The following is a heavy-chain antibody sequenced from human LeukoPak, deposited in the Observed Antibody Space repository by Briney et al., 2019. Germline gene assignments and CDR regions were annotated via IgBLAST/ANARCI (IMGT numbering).Heavy chain of an antibody. J-gene: IGHJ6*03. CDR3: ANGYCSSTSCYAYYYYYMDV. CDR2: ISGSGGST. D-gene: IGHD2-2*01. V-gene: IGHV3-23*01. Sequence: PGESLKISCAASGFTFSSYAMSWVRQAPGKGLEWVSAISGSGGSTYYADSVKGRFTISRDNSKNTLYLQMNSLRAEDTAVYYCANGYCSSTSCYAYYYYYMDVWGKGTTVTVSS. CDR1: GFTFSSYA.